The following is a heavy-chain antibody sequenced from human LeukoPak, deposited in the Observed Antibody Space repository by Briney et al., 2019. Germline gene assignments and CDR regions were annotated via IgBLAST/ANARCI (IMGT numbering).Heavy chain of an antibody. J-gene: IGHJ4*02. CDR3: ARVEDDYFDY. D-gene: IGHD5-24*01. CDR1: GGSISSYY. CDR2: IYYSGST. Sequence: PSETLSLTCTVSGGSISSYYWSWIRQPPGKGLEWIGYIYYSGSTYYNPSLKSRVTISVDTSKNQFSLKLSSVTAADTAVYYCARVEDDYFDYWGQGTLVTVSS. V-gene: IGHV4-59*08.